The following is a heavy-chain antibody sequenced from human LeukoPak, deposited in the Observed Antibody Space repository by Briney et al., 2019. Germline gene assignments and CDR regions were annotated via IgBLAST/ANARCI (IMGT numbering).Heavy chain of an antibody. CDR2: IYYSGST. CDR1: GGSISSSSYY. CDR3: ARHPSYYDFWSGYYKPDSDFDY. J-gene: IGHJ4*02. D-gene: IGHD3-3*01. V-gene: IGHV4-39*01. Sequence: TSETLSLTCTVSGGSISSSSYYWGWIRQPPGKGLEWIGSIYYSGSTYYNPSLKSRVTISVDTSKNQFSLQLSSVTAADTAVYYCARHPSYYDFWSGYYKPDSDFDYWGQGTLVTVSS.